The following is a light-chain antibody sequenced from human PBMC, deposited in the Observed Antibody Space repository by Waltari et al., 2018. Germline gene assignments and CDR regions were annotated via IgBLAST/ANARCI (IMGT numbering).Light chain of an antibody. CDR2: GSS. J-gene: IGKJ1*01. CDR1: QSVSRS. CDR3: QHYVRLPAT. V-gene: IGKV3-20*01. Sequence: EIVLTQSPGPLSLLPGERATLSCRASQSVSRSLAWYQQKPGQAPRLLIYGSSSRATGIPDRFIGSGSGTDCSLTINRLEPEDYAVYYGQHYVRLPATFGQGTKVDIK.